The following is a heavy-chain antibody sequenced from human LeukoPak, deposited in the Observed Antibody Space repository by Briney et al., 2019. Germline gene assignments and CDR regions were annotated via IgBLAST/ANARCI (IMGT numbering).Heavy chain of an antibody. CDR3: ARVEGSYGELGVDY. V-gene: IGHV3-7*01. D-gene: IGHD3-16*01. CDR2: IKQDGSEK. CDR1: GFTFSSFW. J-gene: IGHJ4*02. Sequence: QPGGSLRLSCVASGFTFSSFWMSWVRQAPGKGLEWVANIKQDGSEKYYVDSVKGRFTISRDNAKNSLYLQMNSLRAEDTAVYYCARVEGSYGELGVDYWGQGTLVTVSS.